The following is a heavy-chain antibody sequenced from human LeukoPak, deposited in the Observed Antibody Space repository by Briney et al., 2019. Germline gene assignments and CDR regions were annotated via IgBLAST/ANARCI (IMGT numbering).Heavy chain of an antibody. CDR2: IYHSGST. Sequence: SGTLSLTCAVSGGSISSSNWWSWVRQPPGKGPEWIGEIYHSGSTYYNPSLKSRVTMSVDTSKNQFSLKLSSVTAADTAVYYCAREDILTGYKYYFDYWGQGTLVTVSS. V-gene: IGHV4-4*02. CDR1: GGSISSSNW. J-gene: IGHJ4*02. CDR3: AREDILTGYKYYFDY. D-gene: IGHD3-9*01.